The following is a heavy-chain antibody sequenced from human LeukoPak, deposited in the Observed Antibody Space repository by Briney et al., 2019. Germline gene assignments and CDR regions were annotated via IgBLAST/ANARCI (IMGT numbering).Heavy chain of an antibody. D-gene: IGHD6-13*01. CDR3: ARPINIAAAGTPFDY. CDR1: GYTFTGYY. Sequence: ASVKVSCKASGYTFTGYYMHWVRQAPGQGLEWMGWINPNSGGTNYAQKFQGRVTMTRDTSISTAYMELSRLRSDDTAVYYCARPINIAAAGTPFDYWGQGTLVTVSS. V-gene: IGHV1-2*02. J-gene: IGHJ4*02. CDR2: INPNSGGT.